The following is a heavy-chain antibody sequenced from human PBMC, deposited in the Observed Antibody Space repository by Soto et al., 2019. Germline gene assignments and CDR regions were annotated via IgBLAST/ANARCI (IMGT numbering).Heavy chain of an antibody. J-gene: IGHJ4*02. CDR1: GFIFTSYS. V-gene: IGHV3-21*06. CDR3: ARESEDLTSNFDY. CDR2: ISSTTNYI. Sequence: GGSLRLSCAASGFIFTSYSMNWVRQAPGKGLEWVSSISSTTNYIYYGDSMKGRFTISRDNAKNSLYLEMNSLRAEDTAVYYCARESEDLTSNFDYWGQGTLVTVSS.